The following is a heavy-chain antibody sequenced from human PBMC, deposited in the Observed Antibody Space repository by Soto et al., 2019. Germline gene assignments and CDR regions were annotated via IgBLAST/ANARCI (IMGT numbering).Heavy chain of an antibody. Sequence: EVQLLESGGGLVQPGGSLRLSCAASGFTFSSYAVNWVRQAPGKGLEWVSAISGSGGSTYYADSVKGRFTISRDNSKNTLYLQMNSLRAEDTAVYYCAKDRAYNWNYDPYYYYGMDVWGQGTTVTVSS. V-gene: IGHV3-23*01. CDR1: GFTFSSYA. J-gene: IGHJ6*02. D-gene: IGHD1-7*01. CDR3: AKDRAYNWNYDPYYYYGMDV. CDR2: ISGSGGST.